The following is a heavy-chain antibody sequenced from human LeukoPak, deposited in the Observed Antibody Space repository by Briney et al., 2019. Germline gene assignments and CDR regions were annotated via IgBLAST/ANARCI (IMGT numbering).Heavy chain of an antibody. Sequence: GGSLRLSCAASGFTFSSYSMNWVRQAPGKGLEWVSYISSSSSTIYYADSVKGRFTISRDNAKNSLYLQMNSLRDEDTAVYYCARDRGYSGSGSVNWFDPWGQGTLVTVSS. V-gene: IGHV3-48*02. CDR2: ISSSSSTI. D-gene: IGHD3-10*01. CDR3: ARDRGYSGSGSVNWFDP. CDR1: GFTFSSYS. J-gene: IGHJ5*02.